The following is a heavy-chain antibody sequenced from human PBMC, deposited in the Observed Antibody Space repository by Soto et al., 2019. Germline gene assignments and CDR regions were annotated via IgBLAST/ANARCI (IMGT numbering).Heavy chain of an antibody. CDR3: ARDTGNFFDY. CDR1: GYTFTSYT. CDR2: IGPSSGNT. Sequence: RASVKVSCKASGYTFTSYTISWVRQAPGQGLEWVGWIGPSSGNTDSARSLQGRVTMTTDTSTRTAYMELRSLRSDDTAVYYCARDTGNFFDYWGQGTLVTVLL. J-gene: IGHJ4*02. V-gene: IGHV1-18*01.